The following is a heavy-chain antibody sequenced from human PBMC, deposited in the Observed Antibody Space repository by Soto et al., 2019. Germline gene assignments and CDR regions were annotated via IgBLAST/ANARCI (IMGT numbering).Heavy chain of an antibody. V-gene: IGHV4-39*01. CDR2: LYYGGTT. D-gene: IGHD3-10*01. CDR3: LSNEKGGRYSEP. Sequence: PSETLSLTCSVAGVSVNSGNYNWGWVRQTPVKGLEWIGTLYYGGTTYYSPSLKTRVTMSADTSKNKFSLKLRSVTDEDTGFYSCLSNEKGGRYSEPLGQGTRVTVSS. J-gene: IGHJ5*02. CDR1: GVSVNSGNYN.